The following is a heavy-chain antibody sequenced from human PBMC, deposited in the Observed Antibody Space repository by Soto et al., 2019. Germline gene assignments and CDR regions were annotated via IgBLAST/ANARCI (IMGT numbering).Heavy chain of an antibody. Sequence: PSETLSLTCTVSGGSISSGGYYWSWIRQHPGKGLEWIGYIYYSGSTYYNPSLKSRVTISVDTSKNQFSLKLSSVTAADTAVYYCASSNILTGYYPSYYYYYMDVWGKGTTVTVSS. J-gene: IGHJ6*03. D-gene: IGHD3-9*01. V-gene: IGHV4-31*03. CDR3: ASSNILTGYYPSYYYYYMDV. CDR2: IYYSGST. CDR1: GGSISSGGYY.